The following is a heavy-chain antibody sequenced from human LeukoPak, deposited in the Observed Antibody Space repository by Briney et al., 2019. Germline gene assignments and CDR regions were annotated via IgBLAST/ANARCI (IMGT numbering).Heavy chain of an antibody. D-gene: IGHD1-26*01. CDR3: ARDSGSYGWFDP. V-gene: IGHV4-61*02. CDR1: GGSISSGSSY. CDR2: IYISGST. J-gene: IGHJ5*02. Sequence: PSGTLSLTCTVSGGSISSGSSYWTWIRQPAGKGLEWIGRIYISGSTNYNPSLKSRVTISVDTSKNQFSLKLSSVTAADTAVYYCARDSGSYGWFDPWGQGTLVTVSS.